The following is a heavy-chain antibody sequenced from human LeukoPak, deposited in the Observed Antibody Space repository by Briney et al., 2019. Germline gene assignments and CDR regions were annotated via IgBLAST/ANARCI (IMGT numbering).Heavy chain of an antibody. Sequence: ASVKVSCKASGYTFTSYAMNWVRQAPGQGLEWMGWINTNTGNPTYAQGFTGRFVFSLDTSVSTAYLQISSLKAEDTAVYCCARDAGFGARSSGSLLFDYWGQGILVTVSS. CDR1: GYTFTSYA. D-gene: IGHD3-22*01. V-gene: IGHV7-4-1*02. CDR2: INTNTGNP. CDR3: ARDAGFGARSSGSLLFDY. J-gene: IGHJ4*02.